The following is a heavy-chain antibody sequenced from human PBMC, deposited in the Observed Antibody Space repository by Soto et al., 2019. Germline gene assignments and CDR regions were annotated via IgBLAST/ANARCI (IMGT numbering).Heavy chain of an antibody. CDR3: VSDRGYGHASVPYS. CDR2: ISYDGGLQ. J-gene: IGHJ4*02. D-gene: IGHD5-18*01. CDR1: GFTFSSYG. V-gene: IGHV3-30*03. Sequence: QAQLVESGGGVVQPGRSLRLSCAASGFTFSSYGMHWVRQAPGTGLEWVAVISYDGGLQHYADSVKGRFTISRDNSKNMVLLQMKSLRAEDKAVYYWVSDRGYGHASVPYSWGQGTLVSVSS.